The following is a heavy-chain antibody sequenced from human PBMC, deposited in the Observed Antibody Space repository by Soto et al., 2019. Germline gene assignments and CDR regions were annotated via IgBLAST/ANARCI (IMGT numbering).Heavy chain of an antibody. D-gene: IGHD2-2*01. CDR3: ARVNCSSTSCYYYYYYMDV. V-gene: IGHV3-21*01. CDR1: GFTFSSYS. CDR2: ISSSSSYI. Sequence: GGSLRLSCAASGFTFSSYSMNWVRQAPGKGLEWVSSISSSSSYIYYADSVKGRFTISRDNAENSLYLQMNSLRAEDTAVYYCARVNCSSTSCYYYYYYMDVWGKGTTVTVSS. J-gene: IGHJ6*03.